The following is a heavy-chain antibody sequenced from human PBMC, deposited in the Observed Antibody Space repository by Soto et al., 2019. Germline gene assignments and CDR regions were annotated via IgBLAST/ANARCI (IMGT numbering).Heavy chain of an antibody. CDR2: IYQSGVT. J-gene: IGHJ5*02. CDR3: AGMPYTSGLRFDP. D-gene: IGHD6-19*01. CDR1: GDSYSISTYS. Sequence: SETLSLTCNMSGDSYSISTYSWSWIRQPPGKALQWIGIIYQSGVTSYNPSLASRVSISLDRSNNQCSLKLKSVTAADTAVYFCAGMPYTSGLRFDPWGPGTLVTVSS. V-gene: IGHV4-30-2*01.